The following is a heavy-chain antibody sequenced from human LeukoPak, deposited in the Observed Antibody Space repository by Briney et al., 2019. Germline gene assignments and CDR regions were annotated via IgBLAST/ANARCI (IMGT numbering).Heavy chain of an antibody. CDR1: GGSISSYY. CDR3: ASDYGFDY. D-gene: IGHD3-10*01. Sequence: SETLSLTCTVSGGSISSYYWSWIRQPPGKGLEWIGYIYYSGSTNYNPSLESRVTISVDTSKNQFSLKLSSVTAADTAVYYCASDYGFDYWGQGTLVTVSS. CDR2: IYYSGST. V-gene: IGHV4-59*01. J-gene: IGHJ4*02.